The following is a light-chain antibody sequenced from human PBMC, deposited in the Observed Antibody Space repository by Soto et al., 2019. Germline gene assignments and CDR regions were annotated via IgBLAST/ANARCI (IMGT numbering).Light chain of an antibody. V-gene: IGLV2-23*01. CDR3: CSFVSNTWV. CDR2: EGN. Sequence: QSALTQPASVSGSPGQSITSACTGSTNDLKNYNLVSWYQHHPGRAPKLLIYEGNDRPSGVSDRFSGSKSGSSASLTISGLQAGDEADYYCCSFVSNTWVFGGGTKLTVL. CDR1: TNDLKNYNL. J-gene: IGLJ3*02.